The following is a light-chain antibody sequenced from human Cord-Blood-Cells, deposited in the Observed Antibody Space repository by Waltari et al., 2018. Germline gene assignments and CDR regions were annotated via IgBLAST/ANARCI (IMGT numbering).Light chain of an antibody. J-gene: IGLJ3*02. V-gene: IGLV1-47*01. Sequence: QSVLTQPPSASGTPGPRVTIPCSGTSSNIGSNYVYWYQQLPETAPKLLIYRNNQRPSGVPDRFSGAKSGTSASLAISGLRSEDEADYYCAAWDDSLSGRVFGGGTKLTVL. CDR1: SSNIGSNY. CDR2: RNN. CDR3: AAWDDSLSGRV.